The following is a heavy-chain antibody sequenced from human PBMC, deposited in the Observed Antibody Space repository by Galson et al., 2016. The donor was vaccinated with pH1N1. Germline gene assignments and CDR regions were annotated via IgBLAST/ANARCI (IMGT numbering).Heavy chain of an antibody. V-gene: IGHV2-70*01. CDR3: ARIYYGDYVGYFDY. CDR2: IDWDDDK. D-gene: IGHD4-17*01. CDR1: GFSLSTSGMC. J-gene: IGHJ4*02. Sequence: PALVKPTQTLTLTCTFSGFSLSTSGMCVSWIRQPPGKALEWLALIDWDDDKYYSTSLKTRLTISNDTSKNQVVLTMTNMDPVDTATYYCARIYYGDYVGYFDYWGQGTLVTVSS.